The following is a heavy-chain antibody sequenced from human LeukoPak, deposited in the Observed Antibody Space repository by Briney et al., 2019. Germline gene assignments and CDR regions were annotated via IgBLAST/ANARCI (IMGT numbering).Heavy chain of an antibody. CDR1: GFTFSSYG. J-gene: IGHJ4*02. V-gene: IGHV3-23*01. D-gene: IGHD6-13*01. CDR2: ISISGPT. CDR3: ARGVRAAAGKYFFDF. Sequence: GGSLRLSCAASGFTFSSYGMSWARQAPGKGLEGVSFISISGPTVYADSVKGRFSISRDSSKTALYLQMSSLRDEDTGVYYCARGVRAAAGKYFFDFWGQGTLVTVSS.